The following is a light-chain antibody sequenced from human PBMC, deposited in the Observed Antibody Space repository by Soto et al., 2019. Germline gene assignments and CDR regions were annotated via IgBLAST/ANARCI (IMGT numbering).Light chain of an antibody. CDR3: QQYYSYPHT. CDR2: AAS. J-gene: IGKJ1*01. CDR1: QGISSY. Sequence: AIRMTQSPSSFSAATGDRVTITCRASQGISSYLAWYQQKPGKAPKLLSYAASTLQIGVPSRFSGSGSGTDFTLTISCLQSEDFATYYCQQYYSYPHTFGQGTKEEIK. V-gene: IGKV1-8*01.